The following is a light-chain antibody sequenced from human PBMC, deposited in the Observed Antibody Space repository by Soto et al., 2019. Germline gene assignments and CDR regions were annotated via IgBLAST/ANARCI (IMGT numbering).Light chain of an antibody. CDR1: QSVSSN. J-gene: IGKJ5*01. V-gene: IGKV3-15*01. Sequence: EKVMTQSPATLSVSPGDRATLSCRASQSVSSNLAWYQQKPGQAPRLLIYGASTRATGIPARFSGSGSGTDFTLTISSLEPEDFAVYYCQQRSNWPPITFGQGTRLEIK. CDR3: QQRSNWPPIT. CDR2: GAS.